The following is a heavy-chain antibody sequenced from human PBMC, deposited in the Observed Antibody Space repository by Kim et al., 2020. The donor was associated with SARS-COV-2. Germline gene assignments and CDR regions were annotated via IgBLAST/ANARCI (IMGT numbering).Heavy chain of an antibody. Sequence: GGSLRLSCAASGLIFSSYAINWVRQAPGKGLEWVSAISASGGTTEYADSVKGRFTISRDNSKNTLSLQMNSLRVEDTALYYCAKGLTGLVVSVTLDYWG. D-gene: IGHD2-21*01. CDR3: AKGLTGLVVSVTLDY. J-gene: IGHJ4*01. CDR1: GLIFSSYA. V-gene: IGHV3-23*01. CDR2: ISASGGTT.